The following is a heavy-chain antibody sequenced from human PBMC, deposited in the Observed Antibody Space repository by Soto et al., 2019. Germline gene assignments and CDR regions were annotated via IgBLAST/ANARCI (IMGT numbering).Heavy chain of an antibody. D-gene: IGHD3-10*01. CDR3: ARGGFGELWAYNWFDP. Sequence: SETLSLTCAVYGGSFSGYYWSWIRQPPGKGLEWIGEINHSGSTNYNPSLKSRVTISVDTSKNQFSLKLSSVTAADTAVYYCARGGFGELWAYNWFDPWGQGTLVTVSS. CDR2: INHSGST. V-gene: IGHV4-34*01. CDR1: GGSFSGYY. J-gene: IGHJ5*02.